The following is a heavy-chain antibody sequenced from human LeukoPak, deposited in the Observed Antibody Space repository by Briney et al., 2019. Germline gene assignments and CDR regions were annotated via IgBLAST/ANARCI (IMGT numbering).Heavy chain of an antibody. CDR2: IYSGGST. J-gene: IGHJ4*02. Sequence: ETLSLTCTVSGGSISSYYWSWVRQAPGKGLEWVSVIYSGGSTYYADSVKGRFTISRDNSKNTLYLQMNSLRAEDTAVYYCARDGGYSSGWFDYWGQGTLVTVSS. D-gene: IGHD6-19*01. CDR1: GGSISSYY. V-gene: IGHV3-66*01. CDR3: ARDGGYSSGWFDY.